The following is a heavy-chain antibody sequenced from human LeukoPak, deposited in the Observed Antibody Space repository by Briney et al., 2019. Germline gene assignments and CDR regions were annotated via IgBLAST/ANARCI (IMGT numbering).Heavy chain of an antibody. CDR3: AASITMFDY. V-gene: IGHV3-74*01. CDR2: IKNDGSNI. D-gene: IGHD3-10*01. Sequence: GGSLRLSCVSSGFSLSSHWMFWVRQAPGKGLLWVSHIKNDGSNIAYADSVKGRFTISRDSAKNALYLEMNSLRAEDTAVYYCAASITMFDYWGQGTLVTVSS. CDR1: GFSLSSHW. J-gene: IGHJ4*02.